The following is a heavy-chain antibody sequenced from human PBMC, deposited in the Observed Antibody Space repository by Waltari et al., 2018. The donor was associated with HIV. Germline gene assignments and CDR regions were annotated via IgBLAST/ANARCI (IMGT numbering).Heavy chain of an antibody. V-gene: IGHV3-11*04. D-gene: IGHD1-1*01. CDR1: GFSFPDHH. Sequence: QVQLVESGGGLVKPGGSLRLSCAASGFSFPDHHMRWVRQAPGKGLEWVSYISDTGRVIYYADAVRGRFTISRDNTEKTLYLHMDSLRDEDSALYSCARHVRPHLEYFDHWGQGTLVTVFS. CDR2: ISDTGRVI. CDR3: ARHVRPHLEYFDH. J-gene: IGHJ4*02.